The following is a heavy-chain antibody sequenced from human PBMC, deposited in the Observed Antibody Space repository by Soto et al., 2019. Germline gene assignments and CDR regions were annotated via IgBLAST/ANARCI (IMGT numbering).Heavy chain of an antibody. CDR3: AGAGGGATGHAFDI. D-gene: IGHD1-26*01. J-gene: IGHJ3*02. V-gene: IGHV3-23*01. CDR2: IYGSGGST. Sequence: GGSLILSCAASGFTFRSYAMNWVRQAPGKGLEWVSGIYGSGGSTYYADSVKGRFTISRDNSKTTLYLQRNSLRAEDTAVYYYAGAGGGATGHAFDIWGQGTMVTVSS. CDR1: GFTFRSYA.